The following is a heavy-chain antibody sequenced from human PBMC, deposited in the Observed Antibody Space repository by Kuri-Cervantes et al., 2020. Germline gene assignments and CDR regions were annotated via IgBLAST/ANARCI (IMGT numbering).Heavy chain of an antibody. CDR2: ISYDGSNK. J-gene: IGHJ4*02. V-gene: IGHV3-30*03. CDR3: ARDSSGRGNFDWLLYPAVLGY. D-gene: IGHD3-9*01. Sequence: GGSLRLTCAASGFTFSSYGMHWVRQAPGKGLEWVAVISYDGSNKYYADSVKGRFTISRDNSKNTLYLQMNSLRAEDTAVYYCARDSSGRGNFDWLLYPAVLGYWGQGTLVTCYS. CDR1: GFTFSSYG.